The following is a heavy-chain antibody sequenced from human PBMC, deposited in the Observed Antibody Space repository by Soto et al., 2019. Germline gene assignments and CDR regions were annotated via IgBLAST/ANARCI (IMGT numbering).Heavy chain of an antibody. CDR2: INPNSGGT. CDR1: GYTFTGYY. Sequence: ASVKVSCKASGYTFTGYYMHWVRQAPGQGXEWMGWINPNSGGTNYAQKFQGRVTMTRDTSISTAYMELSRLRSDDTAVYYCARAPFSYYYDSSSYYYGMDVWGQGTTVTVSS. J-gene: IGHJ6*02. D-gene: IGHD3-22*01. V-gene: IGHV1-2*02. CDR3: ARAPFSYYYDSSSYYYGMDV.